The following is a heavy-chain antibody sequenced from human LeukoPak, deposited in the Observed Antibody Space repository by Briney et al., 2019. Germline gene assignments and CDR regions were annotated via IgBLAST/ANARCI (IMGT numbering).Heavy chain of an antibody. CDR2: ISYDGSNK. D-gene: IGHD5-18*01. CDR3: ARDEYSYGINYFDY. Sequence: GRSLRLSCAASGFTFSSYAMHWVRQAPGKGLEWVAVISYDGSNKYYADSVKGRFTISRDNAKNSLYLQMNSLRAEGTAVYYCARDEYSYGINYFDYWGQGTLVTVSS. J-gene: IGHJ4*02. V-gene: IGHV3-30-3*01. CDR1: GFTFSSYA.